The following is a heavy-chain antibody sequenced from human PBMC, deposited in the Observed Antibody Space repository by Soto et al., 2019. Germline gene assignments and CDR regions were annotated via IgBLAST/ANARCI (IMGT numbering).Heavy chain of an antibody. CDR3: ASSVRQNYYYYYGMDV. CDR2: IYYSGST. V-gene: IGHV4-39*01. D-gene: IGHD3-10*01. CDR1: GGSISSSSYY. J-gene: IGHJ6*02. Sequence: SETLSLTCTVSGGSISSSSYYWGWIRQPPGKGLEWIGSIYYSGSTYYNPSLKSRVTISVDRSKNQFSLKLSSVTAADTAVYYCASSVRQNYYYYYGMDVWGQGTTVTVSS.